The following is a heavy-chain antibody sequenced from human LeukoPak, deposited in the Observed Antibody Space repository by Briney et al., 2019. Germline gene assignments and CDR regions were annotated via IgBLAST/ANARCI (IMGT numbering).Heavy chain of an antibody. J-gene: IGHJ4*02. CDR1: GYTFTSYD. D-gene: IGHD5-12*01. Sequence: ASVTVSCKASGYTFTSYDINWVRQAAGQGLEWMGWMNPNSGNTGYAQKFQGRVTMTRNTSISTAYMVLSSLRSDDTAVYYCARGSVATINDYWGQGTLVTVSS. V-gene: IGHV1-8*01. CDR2: MNPNSGNT. CDR3: ARGSVATINDY.